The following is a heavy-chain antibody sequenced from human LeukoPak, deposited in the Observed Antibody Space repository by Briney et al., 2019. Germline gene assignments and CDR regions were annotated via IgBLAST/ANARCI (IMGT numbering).Heavy chain of an antibody. V-gene: IGHV3-7*01. CDR1: GFTFSSYW. D-gene: IGHD3-10*01. CDR3: ARLNYYANKGPDAFDI. Sequence: GGSLRPSCAASGFTFSSYWMTWVRQAPGKGLEWVANIKQDGSETYYVDSVKGRFTISRDSAKNSLYLQMNSLRTEDTAVYSCARLNYYANKGPDAFDIWGQGTLVTVSS. CDR2: IKQDGSET. J-gene: IGHJ3*02.